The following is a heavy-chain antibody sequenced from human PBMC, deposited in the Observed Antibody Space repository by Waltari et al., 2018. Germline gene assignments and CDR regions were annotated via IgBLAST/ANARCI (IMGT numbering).Heavy chain of an antibody. CDR3: AKESSASYLPR. Sequence: EVQLVESGGGLVQPGGSLRLSCATSGLTFSDDHMNWVRQAPGKGLEWISFISRSSGDAMYYADSVKGRFTISRDNAKNSLYLQMNSLRDEDTAVYYCAKESSASYLPRWGQGTLVTVSS. CDR2: ISRSSGDAM. V-gene: IGHV3-48*02. CDR1: GLTFSDDH. D-gene: IGHD1-26*01. J-gene: IGHJ4*02.